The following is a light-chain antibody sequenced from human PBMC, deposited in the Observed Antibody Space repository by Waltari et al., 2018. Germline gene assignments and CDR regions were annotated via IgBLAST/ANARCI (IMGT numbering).Light chain of an antibody. J-gene: IGLJ3*02. V-gene: IGLV2-23*02. CDR1: SSDIGTFNL. CDR2: DVS. CDR3: CSYAGSRTWV. Sequence: QAALTQPASVSGSPGQSISISCSVTSSDIGTFNLVSWYLQSPGPAPHLPLYDVSQRPSGVSHRFSGSQSGTTASLTISGLQAEDEAIYYCCSYAGSRTWVFGGGAKLTVL.